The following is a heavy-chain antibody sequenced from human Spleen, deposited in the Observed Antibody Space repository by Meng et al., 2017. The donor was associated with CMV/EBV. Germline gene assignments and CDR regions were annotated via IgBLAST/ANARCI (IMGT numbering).Heavy chain of an antibody. CDR3: ARGTVVEMATIRAFDI. J-gene: IGHJ3*02. D-gene: IGHD5-24*01. Sequence: SLKISCAASGFTFDDYAMHWVRQPPGKGLEWVSGISYNGGSVGYADSVKGRFTISRDNAKNSLYLQMNSLRAEDTAVYYCARGTVVEMATIRAFDIWGQGTMVTVSS. CDR2: ISYNGGSV. CDR1: GFTFDDYA. V-gene: IGHV3-9*01.